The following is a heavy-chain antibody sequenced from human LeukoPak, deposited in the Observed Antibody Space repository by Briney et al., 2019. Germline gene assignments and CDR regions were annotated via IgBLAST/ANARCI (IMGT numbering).Heavy chain of an antibody. V-gene: IGHV3-30*01. D-gene: IGHD5-12*01. Sequence: GGSLRLSCAASGFTFSSYAMHWVRQAPGKGLEWVAVISYDGSNKYYADSVKGRFTISRGNSKNTLYLQMNSLRAEDTAVYYCAKMEVYSGYDYQGDLEDYWGQGTLVTVSS. J-gene: IGHJ4*02. CDR2: ISYDGSNK. CDR1: GFTFSSYA. CDR3: AKMEVYSGYDYQGDLEDY.